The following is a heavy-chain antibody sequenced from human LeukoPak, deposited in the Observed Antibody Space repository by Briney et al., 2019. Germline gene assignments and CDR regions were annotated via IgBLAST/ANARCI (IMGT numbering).Heavy chain of an antibody. V-gene: IGHV1-69*01. CDR3: ARDRDDYYCGSGSWFDY. CDR2: IIPIFGTA. Sequence: GSSVKVSCKASGGTFSSYAISWVRPAPGQGREWMGGIIPIFGTANYAQKFQGRVTITADESTSTAFMELSSLRSEDTAVYYCARDRDDYYCGSGSWFDYWGQGTLVTVSS. J-gene: IGHJ4*02. D-gene: IGHD3-10*01. CDR1: GGTFSSYA.